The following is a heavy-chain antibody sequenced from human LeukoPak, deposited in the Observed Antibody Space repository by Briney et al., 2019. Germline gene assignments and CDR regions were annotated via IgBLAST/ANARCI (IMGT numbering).Heavy chain of an antibody. CDR1: GFTFSNYA. J-gene: IGHJ4*02. D-gene: IGHD1-26*01. CDR2: ISSRGDGT. V-gene: IGHV3-23*01. Sequence: PGGSLRLSCAASGFTFSNYAMSWVRQAPGKGLEWVSTISSRGDGTYYADSVRGRFTVSRDNFKNTLYLQMNNLRAEDTAVYYCAKGGKWDVTPFDYWGQGSLVTVSS. CDR3: AKGGKWDVTPFDY.